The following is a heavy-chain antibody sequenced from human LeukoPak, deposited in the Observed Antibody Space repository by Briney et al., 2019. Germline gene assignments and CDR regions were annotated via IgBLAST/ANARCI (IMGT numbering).Heavy chain of an antibody. Sequence: GGSLRLSCAASGFTFSSYAMSWVRQAPGKGLEWVSAISGSGGSIYYADSVKGRFTISRDNSKNTLYLQMNSLRAEDTAVYYCAKASYDFWSGYYLVDYFDYWGQGTLVTVSS. CDR2: ISGSGGSI. J-gene: IGHJ4*02. V-gene: IGHV3-23*01. D-gene: IGHD3-3*01. CDR3: AKASYDFWSGYYLVDYFDY. CDR1: GFTFSSYA.